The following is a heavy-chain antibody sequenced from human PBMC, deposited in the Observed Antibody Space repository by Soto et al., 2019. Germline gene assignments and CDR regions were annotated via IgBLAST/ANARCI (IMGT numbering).Heavy chain of an antibody. D-gene: IGHD3-22*01. J-gene: IGHJ4*02. CDR1: GGSIISGGYY. V-gene: IGHV4-31*03. Sequence: SETLSLTCTVSGGSIISGGYYWSWIRQHPGKGLEWIGYIYYSGSTYYNPSLKSRVTISVDTSKNQFSLKLSSVTAADTAVYYCARVPYDSSGYYVDYWGQGTLVTVSS. CDR3: ARVPYDSSGYYVDY. CDR2: IYYSGST.